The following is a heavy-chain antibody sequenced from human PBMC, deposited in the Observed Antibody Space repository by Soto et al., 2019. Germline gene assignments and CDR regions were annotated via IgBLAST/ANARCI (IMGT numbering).Heavy chain of an antibody. CDR2: INSRGGST. D-gene: IGHD2-2*01. CDR3: AKDRSSTSCYAFDY. CDR1: GFTFSSYA. Sequence: EVQLLESGGGLVQPGGSLRLSCAASGFTFSSYAMSWVRQAPGKGLEWVSAINSRGGSTYYADSVKGRFTISRDSSKNTLDLQRNSLRAEDTAVDYCAKDRSSTSCYAFDYWGQGTLVTVSS. V-gene: IGHV3-23*01. J-gene: IGHJ4*02.